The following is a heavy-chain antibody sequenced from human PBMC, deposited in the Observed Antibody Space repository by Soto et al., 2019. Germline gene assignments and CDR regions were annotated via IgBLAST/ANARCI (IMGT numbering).Heavy chain of an antibody. CDR1: GFTFSSYS. CDR2: ISSSSSTI. CDR3: ARECGLLNWFDP. J-gene: IGHJ5*02. D-gene: IGHD1-26*01. Sequence: EVQLVESGGGLVQPGGSLRLSCAASGFTFSSYSMNWVRQAPGKGLEWVSYISSSSSTIYYADSVKGRFTISRDNAKNSLYLQMNSLRDEVTAVYYRARECGLLNWFDPWGQGTLVTVSS. V-gene: IGHV3-48*02.